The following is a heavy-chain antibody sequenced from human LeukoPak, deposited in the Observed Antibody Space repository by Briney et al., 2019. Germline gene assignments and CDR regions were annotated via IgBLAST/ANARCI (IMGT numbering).Heavy chain of an antibody. CDR3: ARLRYQRDY. V-gene: IGHV4-34*01. J-gene: IGHJ4*02. D-gene: IGHD1-14*01. CDR1: GGSFSGYY. Sequence: SETLSLTCAVYGGSFSGYYWSWIRQPPGKGLEWIGEINHSGSTNYNPSLKSRVTISVDTSNNQFSLKLSSVTAADTAVYYCARLRYQRDYWGQGTLVTVSS. CDR2: INHSGST.